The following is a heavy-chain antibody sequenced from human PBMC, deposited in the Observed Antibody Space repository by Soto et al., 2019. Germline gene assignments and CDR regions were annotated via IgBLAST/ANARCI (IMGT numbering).Heavy chain of an antibody. V-gene: IGHV4-39*01. CDR3: ARHEAGWYFDS. D-gene: IGHD6-25*01. CDR1: RGSISSGTNY. J-gene: IGHJ4*02. CDR2: IYYSGST. Sequence: SETLSLTCTVSRGSISSGTNYWAWIHQPPGKGLEWIANIYYSGSTFYNPSLKSRVTISLDTSKNQFSLKLRSVTAADTAVYYCARHEAGWYFDSWGQGTLVTVSS.